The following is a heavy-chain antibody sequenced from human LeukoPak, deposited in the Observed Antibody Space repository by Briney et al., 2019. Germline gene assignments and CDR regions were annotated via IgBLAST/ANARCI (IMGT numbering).Heavy chain of an antibody. CDR3: ATSMVRGLLPYYYYAMDV. D-gene: IGHD3-10*01. CDR1: GFTFRMYA. Sequence: PGGSLRLSCAASGFTFRMYAMTWVRQAPGKGLEWVSAISGGVGSTYYADSVKGRFTISRDSSKNTVYLQVNSLRADDTAVFYCATSMVRGLLPYYYYAMDVWGQGTTVTVSS. J-gene: IGHJ6*02. V-gene: IGHV3-23*01. CDR2: ISGGVGST.